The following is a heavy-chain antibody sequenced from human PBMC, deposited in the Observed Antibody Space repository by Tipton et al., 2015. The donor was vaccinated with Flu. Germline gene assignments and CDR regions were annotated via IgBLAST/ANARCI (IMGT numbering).Heavy chain of an antibody. V-gene: IGHV3-11*01. CDR1: GFTLSDYY. CDR2: ISSGGFSV. D-gene: IGHD5-18*01. J-gene: IGHJ5*02. CDR3: ARTYGYGNWFDI. Sequence: GSLRLSCAASGFTLSDYYMSWIRQTPGKGLEWVAHISSGGFSVDYTDSVKGRFTISRANANSSLSLQMNSLRAEDTAVYYFARTYGYGNWFDIWGQGTLVTVSS.